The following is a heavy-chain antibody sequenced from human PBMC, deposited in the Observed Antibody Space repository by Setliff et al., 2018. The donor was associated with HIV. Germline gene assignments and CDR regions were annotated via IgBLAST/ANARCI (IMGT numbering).Heavy chain of an antibody. CDR3: ARVRGHCTGGGCYSDYYGMDV. CDR2: INPNSGGT. J-gene: IGHJ6*02. Sequence: ASVKVSCKASGYTFTGYYMHWVRQAPGQGLEWMGWINPNSGGTNYAQKFQDWVTMTRDTSISTAYMELSRLRSDDTVVYYCARVRGHCTGGGCYSDYYGMDVWGQGTTVTVSS. V-gene: IGHV1-2*04. D-gene: IGHD2-8*02. CDR1: GYTFTGYY.